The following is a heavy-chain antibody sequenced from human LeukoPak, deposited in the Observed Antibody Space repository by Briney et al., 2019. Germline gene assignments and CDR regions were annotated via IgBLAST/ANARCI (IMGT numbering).Heavy chain of an antibody. V-gene: IGHV4-38-2*02. CDR3: ARDRGIAVASDY. D-gene: IGHD6-19*01. Sequence: SETLSLTCTVSGYSISSGYYWGWIRQPPGKGLEWIGNIYHSGSTYYNPSLKSRVTISVDTSKNQFSLKLTSVTAADTAVYYCARDRGIAVASDYWGQGTLVTVSS. J-gene: IGHJ4*02. CDR1: GYSISSGYY. CDR2: IYHSGST.